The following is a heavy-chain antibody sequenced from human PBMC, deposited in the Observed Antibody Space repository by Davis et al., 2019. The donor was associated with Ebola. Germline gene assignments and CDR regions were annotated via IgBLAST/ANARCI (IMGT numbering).Heavy chain of an antibody. V-gene: IGHV4-39*01. J-gene: IGHJ4*02. CDR2: VYYSGST. CDR1: GGSMSTYSYY. D-gene: IGHD5-18*01. Sequence: SETLSLTCTVSGGSMSTYSYYWGWIRQAPGKGLEWIGSVYYSGSTYYNPSLKSRVTISLDTSKNQFSLKLSSVTAADTAVYYCARGRRYSYGPPRYWGQGTLVTVSS. CDR3: ARGRRYSYGPPRY.